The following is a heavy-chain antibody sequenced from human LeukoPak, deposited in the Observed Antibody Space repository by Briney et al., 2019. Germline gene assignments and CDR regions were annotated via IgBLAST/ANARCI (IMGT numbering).Heavy chain of an antibody. CDR2: INYSGRT. CDR1: GGSFSGYY. D-gene: IGHD6-25*01. V-gene: IGHV4-59*08. J-gene: IGHJ4*02. CDR3: ARTISGSYYFDY. Sequence: SETLSLSCAVYGGSFSGYYLSWIRQPPGKGLEWIGYINYSGRTDYNPSLKSRVTISVDTSKNQFSLKLSSVTAADTAVFYCARTISGSYYFDYWGQGTLVTVSS.